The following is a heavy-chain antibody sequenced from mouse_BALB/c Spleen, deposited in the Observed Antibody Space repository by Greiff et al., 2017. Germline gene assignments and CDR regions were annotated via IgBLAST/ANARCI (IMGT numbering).Heavy chain of an antibody. CDR1: GFNIKDYY. Sequence: VQLQQSGAELVRSGASVKLSCTASGFNIKDYYMHWVKQRPEQGLEWIGWIDPENGDTEYAPKFQGKATMTADTSSNTAYLQLSSLTSEDTAVYYCKHGSSRGLYFDYWGQGTTLTVSS. CDR2: IDPENGDT. V-gene: IGHV14-4*02. CDR3: KHGSSRGLYFDY. J-gene: IGHJ2*01. D-gene: IGHD1-1*01.